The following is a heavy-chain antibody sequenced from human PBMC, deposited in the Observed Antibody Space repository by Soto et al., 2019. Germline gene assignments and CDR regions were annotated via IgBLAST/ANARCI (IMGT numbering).Heavy chain of an antibody. Sequence: QVQLVQSGAEVKKPGASVKVSCKASGYTFTSYYMHWVRQAPGQGLEWKGIINPSGGSTSYAQKCQGGGTVPRDTSTSTVYMELSSLRSEDTAVYYCARSPIAVAGTIWFDPWGQGTLVTVSS. CDR3: ARSPIAVAGTIWFDP. CDR2: INPSGGST. CDR1: GYTFTSYY. D-gene: IGHD6-19*01. V-gene: IGHV1-46*01. J-gene: IGHJ5*02.